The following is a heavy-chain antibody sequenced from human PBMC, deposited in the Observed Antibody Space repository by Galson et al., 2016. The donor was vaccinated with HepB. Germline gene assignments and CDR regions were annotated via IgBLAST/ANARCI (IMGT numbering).Heavy chain of an antibody. J-gene: IGHJ6*02. V-gene: IGHV6-1*01. CDR1: GDSVSSDSAA. Sequence: CAISGDSVSSDSAAWNWIRQSPSRGLEWLGRTYYRSKWDNEYAVSVRSRMTINPDTSKNQFFLQLNSVTPEDTAVYYCAREYYGMDVWGQGTMITVSS. CDR2: TYYRSKWDN. CDR3: AREYYGMDV.